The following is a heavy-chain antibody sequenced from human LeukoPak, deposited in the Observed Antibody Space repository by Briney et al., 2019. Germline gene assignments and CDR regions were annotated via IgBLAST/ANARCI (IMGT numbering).Heavy chain of an antibody. V-gene: IGHV1-69*13. CDR3: AKGLLTMIVVADY. CDR2: IIPIFGTA. D-gene: IGHD3-22*01. CDR1: GGTFSSYA. Sequence: GASVKVSCKASGGTFSSYAISWVRQAPGQGLEWMGGIIPIFGTANYAQKFQGRVTITADESTSTAYMELSSLRSDDTAVYYCAKGLLTMIVVADYWGQGTLVTVSS. J-gene: IGHJ4*02.